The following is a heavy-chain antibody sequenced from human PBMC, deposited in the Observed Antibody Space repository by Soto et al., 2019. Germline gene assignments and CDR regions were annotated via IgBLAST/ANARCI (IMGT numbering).Heavy chain of an antibody. Sequence: QVPLVQSGAEVKKPGASVKVSCKTSGYTFTTYGVSWVRQAPGQGLEWMGWISPYNGNTNYAQRLQGRVTLTTDTYTNTAYMELRSLRSDDTAVYYCAREDGYCSGGNCYSGGWLDPWGQGTLVTVSS. CDR3: AREDGYCSGGNCYSGGWLDP. V-gene: IGHV1-18*01. CDR1: GYTFTTYG. CDR2: ISPYNGNT. J-gene: IGHJ5*02. D-gene: IGHD2-15*01.